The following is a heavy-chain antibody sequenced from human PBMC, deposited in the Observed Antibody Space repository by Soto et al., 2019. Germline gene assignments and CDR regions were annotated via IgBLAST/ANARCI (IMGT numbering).Heavy chain of an antibody. CDR3: AKGIVRTVTTFVNIDY. CDR2: ISYDGSNK. J-gene: IGHJ4*02. V-gene: IGHV3-30*18. CDR1: GFTFSSYG. D-gene: IGHD4-17*01. Sequence: PGGSLRLSCAASGFTFSSYGMHWVRQAPGKGLEWVAVISYDGSNKYYADSVKGRFTISRDNSKNTLYLQMNSLRAEDTAVYYCAKGIVRTVTTFVNIDYWGQGTLVTVSS.